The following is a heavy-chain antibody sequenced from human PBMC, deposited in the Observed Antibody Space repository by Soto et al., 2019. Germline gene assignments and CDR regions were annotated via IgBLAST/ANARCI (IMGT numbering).Heavy chain of an antibody. Sequence: ASVKVSCKASGGTFGSHGIAWVRQAPGQGLEWMGGFIAMLGTPTYAKKVQGRATVTADETLTSSYLELRSLRSEDTGVYFCARGAMANFDYRGQGTVVPVFS. D-gene: IGHD5-18*01. CDR3: ARGAMANFDY. J-gene: IGHJ4*02. CDR2: FIAMLGTP. V-gene: IGHV1-69*13. CDR1: GGTFGSHG.